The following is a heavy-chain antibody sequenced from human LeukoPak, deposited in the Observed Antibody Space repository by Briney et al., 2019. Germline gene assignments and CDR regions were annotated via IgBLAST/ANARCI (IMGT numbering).Heavy chain of an antibody. CDR1: GFTFSSYW. J-gene: IGHJ4*02. CDR2: IKQDGSEK. Sequence: GGSLRLSCAASGFTFSSYWMSWVRQAPGKGLEWVANIKQDGSEKYYVDSLKGRFTISRDNAKNSLFLQMNSLRLEDTAVYYCARPRGGSWYFDFWAQGTLVTVSS. V-gene: IGHV3-7*04. D-gene: IGHD6-13*01. CDR3: ARPRGGSWYFDF.